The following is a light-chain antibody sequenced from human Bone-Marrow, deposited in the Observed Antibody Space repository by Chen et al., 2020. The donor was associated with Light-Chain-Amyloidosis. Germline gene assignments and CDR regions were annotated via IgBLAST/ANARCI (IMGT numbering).Light chain of an antibody. CDR1: SSDVGGDNH. V-gene: IGLV2-14*01. CDR3: RSYTITNTLV. J-gene: IGLJ1*01. CDR2: EAT. Sequence: QSALTQSPSVPGPPGPSITTSCSGTSSDVGGDNHVSWYQHHPDKAPKLMIYEATNRPSWDPDRFAGSKSDNTASLTISGLQTEDEADYFCRSYTITNTLVFGSGTRVTVL.